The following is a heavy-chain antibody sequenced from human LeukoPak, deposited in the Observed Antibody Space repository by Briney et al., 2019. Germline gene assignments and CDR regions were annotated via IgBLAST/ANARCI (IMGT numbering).Heavy chain of an antibody. CDR1: GFTFSSYA. J-gene: IGHJ4*02. CDR3: AKARMGYSSGWYDFDY. V-gene: IGHV3-23*01. D-gene: IGHD6-19*01. Sequence: PGGSLRLSCAASGFTFSSYAMSWVRQAPGKGLEWVSAISGSGGSTYYADSVKGRFTISRDNSKNTLYLQMNSLRAEDTAVYYCAKARMGYSSGWYDFDYWGQGTLVTVSS. CDR2: ISGSGGST.